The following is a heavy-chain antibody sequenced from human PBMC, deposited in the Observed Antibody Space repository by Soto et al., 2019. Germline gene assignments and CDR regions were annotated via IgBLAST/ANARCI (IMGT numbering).Heavy chain of an antibody. J-gene: IGHJ2*01. V-gene: IGHV1-18*01. D-gene: IGHD3-22*01. Sequence: QVQLVQSGAEVKKPGASVKVSCKASGYTFTSYGITWVRQAPGQGLQWMGWISAYHGNTNYAQKLQGRVTMTTDTSTSTAYMELRSLRSDDTAVYYCARDSFYYDSSGYYPDWYFDLWGRGTLVTVSS. CDR3: ARDSFYYDSSGYYPDWYFDL. CDR2: ISAYHGNT. CDR1: GYTFTSYG.